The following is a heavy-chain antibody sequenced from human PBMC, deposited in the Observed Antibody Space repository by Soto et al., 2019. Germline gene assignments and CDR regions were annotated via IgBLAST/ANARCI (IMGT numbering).Heavy chain of an antibody. V-gene: IGHV1-69*13. D-gene: IGHD6-6*01. CDR2: IIPIFGTA. CDR1: GGTFSSYA. Sequence: SVKVSCKASGGTFSSYAISWVRQAPGQGLEWMGGIIPIFGTANYAQKFQGRVTITADESTSTAYMELSSLRSEDTAVYSFASLAARRWYYYSGLDFWAQGPTVTVSS. J-gene: IGHJ6*02. CDR3: ASLAARRWYYYSGLDF.